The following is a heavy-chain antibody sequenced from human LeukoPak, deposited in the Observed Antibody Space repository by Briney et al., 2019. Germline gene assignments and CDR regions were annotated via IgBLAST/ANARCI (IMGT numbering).Heavy chain of an antibody. Sequence: GGSLRLSCAASGFTVSSNYMSWVRQAPGKGLEWVSVIYSGGSTYYADSVKGGFTISRDNSKNTLYLQMNSLRAEDTAVYYCASSSSGWYYFDYWGQGTLVTVSS. CDR2: IYSGGST. CDR1: GFTVSSNY. V-gene: IGHV3-66*01. CDR3: ASSSSGWYYFDY. J-gene: IGHJ4*02. D-gene: IGHD6-19*01.